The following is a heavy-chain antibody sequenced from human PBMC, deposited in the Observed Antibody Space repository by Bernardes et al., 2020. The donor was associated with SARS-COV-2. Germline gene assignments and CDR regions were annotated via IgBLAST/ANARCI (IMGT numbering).Heavy chain of an antibody. D-gene: IGHD5-12*01. J-gene: IGHJ4*02. CDR3: AIQSGFDLLAGGDY. CDR2: FDPENGET. Sequence: AAVPVSCKVSGYTLIQLSIQRVRQTPGKGLEWMGGFDPENGETMYAQKFQGRIIMVDDTSPDTSYMVLSSLRSDDTAVYFCAIQSGFDLLAGGDYWGQGTLVTVSS. V-gene: IGHV1-24*01. CDR1: GYTLIQLS.